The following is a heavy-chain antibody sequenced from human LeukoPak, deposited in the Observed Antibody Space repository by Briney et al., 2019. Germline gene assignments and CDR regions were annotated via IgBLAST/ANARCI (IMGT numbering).Heavy chain of an antibody. J-gene: IGHJ6*02. CDR1: GGSISSYY. CDR3: ARNAGTKDYYYGMDV. D-gene: IGHD2-2*01. CDR2: IYYSGST. Sequence: PSETLSLTCTVSGGSISSYYWSWIRQPPGKGLEWIGYIYYSGSTNYNPSLKSRVTISGDMSNNQFSLRLTSLTAADTAVYYCARNAGTKDYYYGMDVWGQGTTVTVSS. V-gene: IGHV4-59*08.